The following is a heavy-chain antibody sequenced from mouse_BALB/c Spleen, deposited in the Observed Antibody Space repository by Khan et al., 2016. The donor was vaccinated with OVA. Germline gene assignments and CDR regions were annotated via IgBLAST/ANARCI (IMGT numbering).Heavy chain of an antibody. Sequence: VQLQQSGAELVKPGASVKLSCTASGFNIKDTYMHWVKQRPEQGLEWIGRIDPANGNTKYDPKFQGKATITADTSSNTAYLQLSSLTSEATAVYYCARSNYRYGYFDYWGQGTTLTVSS. J-gene: IGHJ2*01. CDR2: IDPANGNT. V-gene: IGHV14-3*02. CDR1: GFNIKDTY. D-gene: IGHD2-14*01. CDR3: ARSNYRYGYFDY.